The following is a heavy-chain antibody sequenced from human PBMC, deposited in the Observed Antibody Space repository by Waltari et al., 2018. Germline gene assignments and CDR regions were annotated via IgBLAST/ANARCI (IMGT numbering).Heavy chain of an antibody. J-gene: IGHJ4*02. CDR3: ATSLRDYIGHATYLDY. D-gene: IGHD2-15*01. V-gene: IGHV3-30-3*01. CDR2: ISHDANNK. Sequence: QVQLVESGGGVVQPGRSLKLSCAASGFDFSIYVMHWVRQAPGKGLEWVAVISHDANNKYYADSVKGRFSISRDNSKNTLYLETNSLEPEDTALYYCATSLRDYIGHATYLDYWGQGTLVTVSS. CDR1: GFDFSIYV.